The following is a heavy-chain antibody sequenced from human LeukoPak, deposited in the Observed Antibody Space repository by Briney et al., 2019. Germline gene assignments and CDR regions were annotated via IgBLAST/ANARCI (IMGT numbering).Heavy chain of an antibody. V-gene: IGHV3-23*01. CDR3: AKGWSGYFRSPFDL. J-gene: IGHJ3*01. Sequence: GGSLRLSCVVSGFTFRNFAMYWVRQAPAKGLDWVSVVTGDSGTTHYADSVKGRFTISRGNSKNTVYLQMNSLRAEDTAIYYCAKGWSGYFRSPFDLWGRGTMVTVSS. CDR2: VTGDSGTT. CDR1: GFTFRNFA. D-gene: IGHD3-3*01.